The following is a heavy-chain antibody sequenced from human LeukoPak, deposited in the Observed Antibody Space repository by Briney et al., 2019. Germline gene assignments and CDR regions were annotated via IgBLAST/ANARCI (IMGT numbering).Heavy chain of an antibody. Sequence: GGSLRLSCAASGFTFSSYEMSGVLQAPGKGLEWVGRIKSKTDGGTTDYAAPVKGRFTFSRDDSTNKLYLQMNSLKTEDTAVYYCTTILFDYGDYFNYWGQGTLVTVSS. CDR3: TTILFDYGDYFNY. D-gene: IGHD4-17*01. CDR2: IKSKTDGGTT. CDR1: GFTFSSYE. V-gene: IGHV3-15*01. J-gene: IGHJ4*02.